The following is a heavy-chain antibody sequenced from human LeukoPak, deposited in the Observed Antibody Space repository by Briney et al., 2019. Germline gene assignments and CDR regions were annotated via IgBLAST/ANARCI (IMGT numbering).Heavy chain of an antibody. D-gene: IGHD4-17*01. CDR2: IYASGST. CDR1: GGSFSGYS. Sequence: SETLSLTCAVSGGSFSGYSWSWVRQPAGKGLEWIGRIYASGSTSYNPSLKSRVTISVDTSKNQFSLKLSSVTAADTAVYYCARPTTADEGRAFDIWGQGTVVTVSS. J-gene: IGHJ3*02. CDR3: ARPTTADEGRAFDI. V-gene: IGHV4-4*07.